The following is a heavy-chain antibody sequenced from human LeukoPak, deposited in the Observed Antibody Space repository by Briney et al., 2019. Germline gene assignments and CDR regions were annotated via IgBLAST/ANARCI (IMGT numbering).Heavy chain of an antibody. V-gene: IGHV4-34*09. J-gene: IGHJ1*01. Sequence: SETLSLTCAVYGGSFSGYYWSWIRQPPGKGLEWIGEINHSGSTNYNTSLKSRVTISVDTSRNQFSLKLSSVTAADTAVYYCARGPHCSSTSCYSEYFHHWGQGTLVTVSS. D-gene: IGHD2-2*01. CDR2: INHSGST. CDR3: ARGPHCSSTSCYSEYFHH. CDR1: GGSFSGYY.